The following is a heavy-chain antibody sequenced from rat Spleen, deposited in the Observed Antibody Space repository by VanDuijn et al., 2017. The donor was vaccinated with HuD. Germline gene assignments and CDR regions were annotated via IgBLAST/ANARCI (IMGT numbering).Heavy chain of an antibody. D-gene: IGHD1-12*02. CDR1: GYSITSNF. CDR2: MDYSGST. Sequence: EVQLQESGPGLVKPSQSLSLTCSVTGYSITSNFWGWIRKFPGNKMEWMGYMDYSGSTSYNPSLKSRISITRDTSKNQFFLQVNSVTTEDTATYYCARAYYDGSYYDYWGQGVMVTVSS. CDR3: ARAYYDGSYYDY. V-gene: IGHV3-1*01. J-gene: IGHJ2*01.